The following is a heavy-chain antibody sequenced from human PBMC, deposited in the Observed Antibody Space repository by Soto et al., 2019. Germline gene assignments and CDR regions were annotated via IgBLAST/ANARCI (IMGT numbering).Heavy chain of an antibody. D-gene: IGHD5-12*01. CDR1: GGNPSNSA. Sequence: LLQSGAEVKKPGSSVKVACKASGGNPSNSASSWVRQAPGQGLEWMGGIIPVFGIISHAQNFQGRVTLTADESTSTAYMELSSLRSEDTAVYFCAGGRIIVAGSSAYYSMDVWGQGATVTVSS. CDR2: IIPVFGII. V-gene: IGHV1-69*01. CDR3: AGGRIIVAGSSAYYSMDV. J-gene: IGHJ6*02.